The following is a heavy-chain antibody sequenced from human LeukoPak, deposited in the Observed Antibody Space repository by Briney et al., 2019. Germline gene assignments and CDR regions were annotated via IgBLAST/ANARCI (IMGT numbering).Heavy chain of an antibody. CDR3: ARTYDSSGYPTYHYGMDV. V-gene: IGHV3-23*01. D-gene: IGHD3-22*01. CDR2: ISNSGATT. CDR1: GFTFSDYA. Sequence: GGSLRLSCAASGFTFSDYAMSWVRQAPGKGLEWVSSISNSGATTYYADSVKGRFTIFRDNSKNTLYLEMNSLRAEDAAVYYCARTYDSSGYPTYHYGMDVWGQGTTVTVSS. J-gene: IGHJ6*02.